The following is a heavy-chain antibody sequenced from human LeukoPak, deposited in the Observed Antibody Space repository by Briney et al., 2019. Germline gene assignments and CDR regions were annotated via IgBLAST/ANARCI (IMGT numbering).Heavy chain of an antibody. D-gene: IGHD4-17*01. J-gene: IGHJ2*01. CDR1: GYSISSGYY. V-gene: IGHV4-38-2*02. CDR2: IYHSGCT. CDR3: ASFVYGVYTYSAF. Sequence: SETLSLTCTVSGYSISSGYYWGWIRQPPGKGLEWIASIYHSGCTYYNPSLKSRVTISVDTSKNQFSLRLNSVTAADTAVYYCASFVYGVYTYSAFWGRGTLVTVSS.